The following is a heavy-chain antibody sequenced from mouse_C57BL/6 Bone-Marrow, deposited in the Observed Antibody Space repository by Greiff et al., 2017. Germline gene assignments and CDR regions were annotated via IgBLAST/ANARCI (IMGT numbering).Heavy chain of an antibody. V-gene: IGHV1-72*01. CDR2: IDPNSGGT. CDR1: GYTFTSYW. J-gene: IGHJ2*01. Sequence: QVQLQQPGAELVKPGASVKLSCKASGYTFTSYWMHWVKQRPGRGLEWIGRIDPNSGGTTYNEKFKSKATLTVDQPSSTAYMQLSSLTSEDSAVYYCARGGWLLPFDYWGQGTTLTVSS. CDR3: ARGGWLLPFDY. D-gene: IGHD2-3*01.